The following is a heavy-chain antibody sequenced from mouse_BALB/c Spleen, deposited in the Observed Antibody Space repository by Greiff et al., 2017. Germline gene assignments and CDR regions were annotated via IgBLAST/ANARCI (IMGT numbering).Heavy chain of an antibody. V-gene: IGHV2-9*02. CDR2: IWAGGST. J-gene: IGHJ4*01. CDR1: GFSLTSYG. D-gene: IGHD3-3*01. Sequence: VQLVESGPGLVAPSQSLSITCTASGFSLTSYGVHWVRQPPGKGLEWLGVIWAGGSTNYNSALMSRLSISKDNSKSQVFLKMNSLQTDDTARYYCASALGGYYCAMDYWGQGTSVTVSS. CDR3: ASALGGYYCAMDY.